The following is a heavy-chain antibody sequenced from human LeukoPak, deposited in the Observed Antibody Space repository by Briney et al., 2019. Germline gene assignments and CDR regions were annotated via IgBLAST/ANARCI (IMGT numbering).Heavy chain of an antibody. J-gene: IGHJ4*02. CDR3: AAQRWLHPIDFDY. D-gene: IGHD5-24*01. CDR1: GFTFSSYA. V-gene: IGHV3-64D*06. Sequence: GGSLRLSCSASGFTFSSYAMYWVGQASGEGVEYVSAISSNGGITYYADSVKGRFTISRDNSKNTLYLQMSSLRAEDTAVYYCAAQRWLHPIDFDYWGQGTLVTVSS. CDR2: ISSNGGIT.